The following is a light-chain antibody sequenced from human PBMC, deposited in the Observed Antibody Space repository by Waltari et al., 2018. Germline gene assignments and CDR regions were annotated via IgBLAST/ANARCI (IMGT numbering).Light chain of an antibody. CDR2: RNN. Sequence: QSVLTQPPSASGTPGQRVTISCSGSSSNIGSNYVYWYQQFPRTAPKLLIYRNNQRPSGVSDRCSGSKSGTSASLAISGLRSDDEADYYCAVWDDSLSGRVFGGGTKLTVL. V-gene: IGLV1-47*01. CDR3: AVWDDSLSGRV. CDR1: SSNIGSNY. J-gene: IGLJ3*02.